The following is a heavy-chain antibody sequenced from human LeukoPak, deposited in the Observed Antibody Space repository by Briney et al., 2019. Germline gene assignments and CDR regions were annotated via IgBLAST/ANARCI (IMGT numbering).Heavy chain of an antibody. J-gene: IGHJ5*02. CDR3: ASPLAAAGPGNWFDP. CDR2: ISSSSSYI. CDR1: GFTFSSYS. V-gene: IGHV3-21*01. Sequence: PGGSLRLSCAASGFTFSSYSMNWVRQAPGKGLEWVSSISSSSSYIYYADSVKGRFTISRDNAKNSLYLQMNSLRAEDTAVYYGASPLAAAGPGNWFDPWGQGTLVTVSS. D-gene: IGHD6-13*01.